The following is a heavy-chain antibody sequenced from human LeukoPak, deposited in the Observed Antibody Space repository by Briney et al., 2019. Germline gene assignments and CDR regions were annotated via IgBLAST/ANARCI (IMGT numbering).Heavy chain of an antibody. CDR2: MNPNSGNT. J-gene: IGHJ5*02. CDR3: ARPDGSGSLDP. D-gene: IGHD3-10*01. CDR1: GGTFSSYA. V-gene: IGHV1-8*02. Sequence: GASVKVSCKASGGTFSSYAISWVRQAPGQGLEWMGWMNPNSGNTGYAQKFQGRVTMTRNTSISTAYMELSSLRSEDTAVYYCARPDGSGSLDPWGQGTLVTVSS.